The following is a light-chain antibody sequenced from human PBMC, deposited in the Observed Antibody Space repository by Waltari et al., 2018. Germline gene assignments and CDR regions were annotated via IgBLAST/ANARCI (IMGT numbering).Light chain of an antibody. V-gene: IGLV2-14*01. CDR2: DLS. CDR3: SSYTSITPPFL. Sequence: QSALTQTASVSGSPGQSITISCTSSSSDRGGCRFASFYQQHPGKAPKLMIYDLSHRPSGVSYRFSGSKSGSTAALTISGLQPEDEADYYCSSYTSITPPFLFGTGTKVTVL. J-gene: IGLJ1*01. CDR1: SSDRGGCRF.